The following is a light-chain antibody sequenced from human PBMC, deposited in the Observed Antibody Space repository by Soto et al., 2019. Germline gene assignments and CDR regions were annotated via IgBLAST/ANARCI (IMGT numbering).Light chain of an antibody. V-gene: IGKV3-11*01. J-gene: IGKJ4*01. CDR2: DAS. CDR1: QSVSSY. Sequence: EIVLTQSPSTLSLSPVEGATLSCRASQSVSSYLAWYQQKPGQAPRLLIYDASNRATGIPARFSGSGSGTDFTLTISSLEPEDFVVYYCQQRSNWPLTFGGGTKVDIK. CDR3: QQRSNWPLT.